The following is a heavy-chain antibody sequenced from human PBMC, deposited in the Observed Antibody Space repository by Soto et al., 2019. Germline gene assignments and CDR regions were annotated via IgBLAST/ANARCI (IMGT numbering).Heavy chain of an antibody. J-gene: IGHJ6*02. D-gene: IGHD3-10*01. V-gene: IGHV3-53*01. Sequence: GSLRLSCAAPGLTVSANYMSWVRQAPGKGLEWVSVIYNDGNTYYADSVKGRFAISRDASKNTLYLQMDSLRAEDTAVYYCVRPFPSGRNYGMDVWGQGTTVTV. CDR1: GLTVSANY. CDR3: VRPFPSGRNYGMDV. CDR2: IYNDGNT.